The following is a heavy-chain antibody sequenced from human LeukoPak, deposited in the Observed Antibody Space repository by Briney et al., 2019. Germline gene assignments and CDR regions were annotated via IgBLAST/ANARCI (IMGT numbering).Heavy chain of an antibody. CDR3: AKQGSGSSYSLFDY. CDR2: ISGSGGST. Sequence: GGSLRLSCAASGFTFSSYAMTWVRQAPGKGLEWVSTISGSGGSTYYADSVKGRFTISRDNSKNTLYLQMNSLRAEDTAVYYCAKQGSGSSYSLFDYWGQGTLVTVSS. J-gene: IGHJ4*02. V-gene: IGHV3-23*01. CDR1: GFTFSSYA. D-gene: IGHD1-26*01.